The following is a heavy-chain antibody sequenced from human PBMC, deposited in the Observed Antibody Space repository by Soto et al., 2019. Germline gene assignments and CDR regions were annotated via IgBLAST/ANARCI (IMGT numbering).Heavy chain of an antibody. Sequence: GGSLRLSCAASGFTFSSYGMHWVRQAPGKGLEWVAVIWYDGSNKYYADSVKGRFTISRDNSKNTPYLQMNSLRAEDTAVYYCARDQPNYYDSSGTLDYWGQGTLVTVSS. CDR2: IWYDGSNK. V-gene: IGHV3-33*01. CDR3: ARDQPNYYDSSGTLDY. CDR1: GFTFSSYG. D-gene: IGHD3-22*01. J-gene: IGHJ4*02.